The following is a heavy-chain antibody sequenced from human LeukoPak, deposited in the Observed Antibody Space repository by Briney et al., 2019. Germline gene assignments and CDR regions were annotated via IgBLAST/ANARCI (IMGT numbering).Heavy chain of an antibody. V-gene: IGHV3-53*01. D-gene: IGHD3-3*01. Sequence: GGSLRLSCAASGFIVSSNYMNWVRQAPGKGLEWVSVIYSGGRTYYADPVKGRFTISRDNSKNTVYLQMNSLRAEDTAVYYCARGYDPLDYWGQGTLVTVSS. CDR3: ARGYDPLDY. CDR2: IYSGGRT. J-gene: IGHJ4*02. CDR1: GFIVSSNY.